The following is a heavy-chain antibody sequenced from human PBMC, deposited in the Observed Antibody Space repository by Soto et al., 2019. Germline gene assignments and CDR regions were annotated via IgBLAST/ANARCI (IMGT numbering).Heavy chain of an antibody. V-gene: IGHV4-30-4*01. CDR3: ARAKGYTHGPKNFAS. D-gene: IGHD5-18*01. Sequence: PSETLSLTCTVSGGSVSSGYYFWSWIRQPPGKGLEWIGYIYDIGSSYCNPSLKSRVTMSVDTSKNQFSLKLRSVTAADTAMYYCARAKGYTHGPKNFASWGQGTAVTGSP. CDR1: GGSVSSGYYF. J-gene: IGHJ4*02. CDR2: IYDIGSS.